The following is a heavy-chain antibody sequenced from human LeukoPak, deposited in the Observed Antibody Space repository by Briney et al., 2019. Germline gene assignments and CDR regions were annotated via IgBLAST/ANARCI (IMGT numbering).Heavy chain of an antibody. CDR2: IIPILGIA. D-gene: IGHD5-18*01. V-gene: IGHV1-69*04. Sequence: SVKVSCKASGCTFSSYAISWVRQAPGQGLEWMGRIIPILGIANYAQKFQGRVTITADKSTSTAYMELSRLRSEDTAVYYCAREDTAMVIDYWGQGTLVTVSS. J-gene: IGHJ4*02. CDR1: GCTFSSYA. CDR3: AREDTAMVIDY.